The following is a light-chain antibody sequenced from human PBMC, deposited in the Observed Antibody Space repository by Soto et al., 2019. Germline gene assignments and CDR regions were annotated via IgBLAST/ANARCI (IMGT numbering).Light chain of an antibody. CDR2: EAS. J-gene: IGKJ5*01. CDR1: HDISTF. Sequence: DIQLTQSPSLLSESIGDRVTITCRASHDISTFLAWYQQKPGKAPKLLIYEASTLQSGVPSRFSGSGSGTEFTLTISGLLPEDFAAYHCQQRYTLPFTFGQGTRLEI. CDR3: QQRYTLPFT. V-gene: IGKV1-9*01.